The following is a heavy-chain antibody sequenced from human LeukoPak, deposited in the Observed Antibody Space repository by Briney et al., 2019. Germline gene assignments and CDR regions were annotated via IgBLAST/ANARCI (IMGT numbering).Heavy chain of an antibody. Sequence: GGSLRLSCAASGFTFSNYWMSWVRQAPGKGLEWVANIKQDGSEKYYVDSVKGRFTISRDNAKNSLYLQMNSLRAEDTAVYYCASREGDCSSTSCYAQRGHYYYYYMDVWGKGTTVTVSS. J-gene: IGHJ6*03. V-gene: IGHV3-7*01. CDR1: GFTFSNYW. D-gene: IGHD2-2*01. CDR3: ASREGDCSSTSCYAQRGHYYYYYMDV. CDR2: IKQDGSEK.